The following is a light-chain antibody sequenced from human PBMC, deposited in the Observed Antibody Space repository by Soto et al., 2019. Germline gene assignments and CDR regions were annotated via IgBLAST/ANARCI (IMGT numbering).Light chain of an antibody. CDR2: AVN. CDR3: CSYAGSYTYV. J-gene: IGLJ1*01. Sequence: QSALTQPRSVSGSPGQSVTISCTGTSSDVGGYNYVSWYQQHPGKAPKLMIYAVNARPSGVPDRFSGSKSDNTASLTISGLQAEDEADYYCCSYAGSYTYVFGTGTKLTVL. V-gene: IGLV2-11*01. CDR1: SSDVGGYNY.